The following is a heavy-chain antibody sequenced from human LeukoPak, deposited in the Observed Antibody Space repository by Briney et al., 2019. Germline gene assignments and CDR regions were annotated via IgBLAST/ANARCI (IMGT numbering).Heavy chain of an antibody. D-gene: IGHD6-13*01. CDR1: GGSISSYY. V-gene: IGHV4-59*08. CDR3: ARHYSSSWYVRYFDY. Sequence: SETLSLTCTVSGGSISSYYWSWIRQPPGKGLEWIGYIYDSGSTNYNPSLKSRVTISVDTSKNQFSLKLSSVTAADTAVYYCARHYSSSWYVRYFDYWGQGTLVTVSS. J-gene: IGHJ4*02. CDR2: IYDSGST.